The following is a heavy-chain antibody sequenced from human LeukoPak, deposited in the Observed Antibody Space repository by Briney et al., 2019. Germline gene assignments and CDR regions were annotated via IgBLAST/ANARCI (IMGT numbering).Heavy chain of an antibody. D-gene: IGHD3-9*01. CDR1: GFTFSDYY. CDR3: ARSELRYFDWLLFDY. Sequence: GGSLRLSCAASGFTFSDYYMSWIRQAPGKGLEWVSYISGSGSTIYYADSVKGRFTISRDNAKNSLYLQMNSLRAEDTAVYYCARSELRYFDWLLFDYWGQGTLVTVSS. CDR2: ISGSGSTI. V-gene: IGHV3-11*01. J-gene: IGHJ4*02.